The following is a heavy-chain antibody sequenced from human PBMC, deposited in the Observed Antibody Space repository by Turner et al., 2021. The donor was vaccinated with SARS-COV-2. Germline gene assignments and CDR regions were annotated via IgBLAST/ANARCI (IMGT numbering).Heavy chain of an antibody. J-gene: IGHJ4*02. D-gene: IGHD6-19*01. CDR3: ARPIPSYSSGWYVCYFDY. CDR2: IWYDGSNK. Sequence: QVQLVESGGGVVQPGRSRGPSCAASGFTFSSYGMHWVRQAPGKGLEWVAVIWYDGSNKYYADTVKGRFTISRDISKNTLYLQMTSLRAEDTAVYYCARPIPSYSSGWYVCYFDYWGQGTLVTVSS. V-gene: IGHV3-33*01. CDR1: GFTFSSYG.